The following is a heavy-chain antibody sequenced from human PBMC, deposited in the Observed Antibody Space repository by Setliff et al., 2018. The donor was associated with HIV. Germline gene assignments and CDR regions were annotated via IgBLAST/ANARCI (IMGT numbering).Heavy chain of an antibody. CDR1: GGSISSSNW. J-gene: IGHJ4*02. Sequence: SETLSLTCTVSGGSISSSNWWSWVRQPPGKGLEWIGEIYHSGNTNYNPSLKSRVIISVDKSKNQFSLKLSSVTAADTAVYYCARLADDYGDYGDFWGQGTLVTVSS. V-gene: IGHV4-4*02. CDR2: IYHSGNT. D-gene: IGHD4-17*01. CDR3: ARLADDYGDYGDF.